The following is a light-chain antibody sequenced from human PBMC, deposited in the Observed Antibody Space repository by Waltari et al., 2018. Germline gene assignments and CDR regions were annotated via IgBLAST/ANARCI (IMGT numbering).Light chain of an antibody. CDR2: DVS. J-gene: IGLJ2*01. Sequence: QSALTQPASVSGSPGQSVTIFCTGTSNDVGGYNSVSWYQEHPGQAPRVIIYDVSDRPSRVSDRFSGSKSGHTASLTISGLQAEDEADYYCSSQSSNNVVLFGGGTKLTVL. CDR3: SSQSSNNVVL. CDR1: SNDVGGYNS. V-gene: IGLV2-14*01.